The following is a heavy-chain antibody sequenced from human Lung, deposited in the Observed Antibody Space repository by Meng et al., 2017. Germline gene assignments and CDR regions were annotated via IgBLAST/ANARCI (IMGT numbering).Heavy chain of an antibody. V-gene: IGHV3-30*18. J-gene: IGHJ4*02. Sequence: QVQLVDSWGAVVQPGRSLRLSCAASGFTFSSYGMHWVRQAPGKGLEWVAVISYDGSNKYYADSVKGRFTISRDNSKNTLYLQMNSLRAEDTAVYYCAKDLSKQQQLGELDYWGQGTLVTVSS. CDR1: GFTFSSYG. D-gene: IGHD6-13*01. CDR2: ISYDGSNK. CDR3: AKDLSKQQQLGELDY.